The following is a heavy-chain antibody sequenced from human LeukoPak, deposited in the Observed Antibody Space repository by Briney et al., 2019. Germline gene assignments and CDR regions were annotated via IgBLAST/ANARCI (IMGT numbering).Heavy chain of an antibody. D-gene: IGHD1-26*01. CDR2: IIPIFGTA. J-gene: IGHJ3*02. V-gene: IGHV1-69*05. Sequence: AVTVSCKASGGTLSSYAISWVRQAPGQGLEWMGGIIPIFGTANYAQKFQGRVTITTDESTSTAYMELSSLRSEDTAVYYCARDYQLLKVGATISSLCAFDIWGQGTMVTVSS. CDR3: ARDYQLLKVGATISSLCAFDI. CDR1: GGTLSSYA.